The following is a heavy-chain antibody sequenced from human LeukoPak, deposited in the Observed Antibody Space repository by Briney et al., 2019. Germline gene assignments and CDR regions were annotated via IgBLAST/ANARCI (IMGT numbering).Heavy chain of an antibody. J-gene: IGHJ4*02. Sequence: GGSLRLSCAASGFTFNSYSMNWVRQAPGKGLEWISYISSSSSTVYYADSVRGRFTISRDNAKNSLYLQMNTLRAEDTAVYYCARDRGPYYYDSSGLYYFDYWGQGTLVTVSS. CDR3: ARDRGPYYYDSSGLYYFDY. CDR1: GFTFNSYS. V-gene: IGHV3-48*04. CDR2: ISSSSSTV. D-gene: IGHD3-22*01.